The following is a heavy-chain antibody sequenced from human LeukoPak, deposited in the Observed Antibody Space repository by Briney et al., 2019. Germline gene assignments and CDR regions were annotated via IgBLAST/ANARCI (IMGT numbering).Heavy chain of an antibody. CDR3: TTGSPPFGY. CDR2: INPNSDDT. V-gene: IGHV1-2*02. J-gene: IGHJ4*02. D-gene: IGHD1-26*01. CDR1: GYTFSDYY. Sequence: ASVKVSCKASGYTFSDYYIHWVRQAPGQGPEWMGYINPNSDDTNFAQNFQGRVTMTRDTSISTAYMELTRLRSDDTAVYYCTTGSPPFGYWGQGTLVTVSS.